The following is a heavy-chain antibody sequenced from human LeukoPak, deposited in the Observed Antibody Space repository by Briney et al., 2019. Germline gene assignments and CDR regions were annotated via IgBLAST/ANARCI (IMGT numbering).Heavy chain of an antibody. CDR2: IYYSGST. CDR3: ARDFSRYFDWFSLGPPDAFDI. Sequence: SETLSLTCTVSGGSISSSSLYWGWIRQSPEKGLEWIGSIYYSGSTYYNPSLKSRVTISVDTSKNQFSLKLSSVTAADTAVYYCARDFSRYFDWFSLGPPDAFDIWGQGTMVTVSS. V-gene: IGHV4-39*07. D-gene: IGHD3-9*01. J-gene: IGHJ3*02. CDR1: GGSISSSSLY.